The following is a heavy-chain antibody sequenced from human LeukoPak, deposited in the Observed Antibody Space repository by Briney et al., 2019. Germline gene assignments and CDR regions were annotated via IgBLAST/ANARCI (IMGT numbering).Heavy chain of an antibody. Sequence: SETLSLTCAVYGGSFSGYYWSWIRQPPGKGLEWIGEINHSGSTNYNPSLKSRVTISVDTSKNQFSLKLSSVTAADTAVYYCARDGRRMAIDYWGQGTLVTASS. D-gene: IGHD5-24*01. J-gene: IGHJ4*02. CDR2: INHSGST. CDR1: GGSFSGYY. V-gene: IGHV4-34*01. CDR3: ARDGRRMAIDY.